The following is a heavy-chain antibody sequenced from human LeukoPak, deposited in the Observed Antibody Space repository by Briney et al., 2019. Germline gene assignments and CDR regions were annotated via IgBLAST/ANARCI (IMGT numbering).Heavy chain of an antibody. Sequence: SETLSLTCAVYAGSFSGYYWIWIRQPPGKGLEWIGEINRSGSNTYKPSLKSRVTISLDTSKKQFSLELRSVTAADTAVYYCARSVSWGLLVRDDAFDIWGQGTMVTVSS. V-gene: IGHV4-34*01. CDR1: AGSFSGYY. CDR2: INRSGSN. J-gene: IGHJ3*02. D-gene: IGHD2-21*01. CDR3: ARSVSWGLLVRDDAFDI.